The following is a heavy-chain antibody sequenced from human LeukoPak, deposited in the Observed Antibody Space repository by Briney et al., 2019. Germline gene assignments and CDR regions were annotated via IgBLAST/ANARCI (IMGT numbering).Heavy chain of an antibody. CDR3: ARERGHIRRGVIRFFDY. V-gene: IGHV4-59*11. CDR1: GDPLSNQH. CDR2: IYYSGST. Sequence: SETLSLTCTVSGDPLSNQHWRWLRQPPGEGLEGIGYIYYSGSTNCNPSLKSRVAISVDTSKNQFSLKLSSVTAADTAVSYCARERGHIRRGVIRFFDYWGQGTLVTVSS. J-gene: IGHJ4*02. D-gene: IGHD3-10*01.